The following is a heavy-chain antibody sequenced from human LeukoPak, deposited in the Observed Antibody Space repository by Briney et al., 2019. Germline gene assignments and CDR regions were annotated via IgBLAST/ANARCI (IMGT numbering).Heavy chain of an antibody. D-gene: IGHD3-22*01. CDR3: ARDSHYYDSSGYYYEGSPIDY. V-gene: IGHV3-11*01. CDR2: ISSSGSTI. Sequence: EGSLRLSCAASGFTFSDYYMSWLRQAPGKGLEWVSYISSSGSTIYYADSVKGRFTISRDNAKNSLYLQMNSLRAEDTAVYYCARDSHYYDSSGYYYEGSPIDYWGQGTLVTVSS. CDR1: GFTFSDYY. J-gene: IGHJ4*02.